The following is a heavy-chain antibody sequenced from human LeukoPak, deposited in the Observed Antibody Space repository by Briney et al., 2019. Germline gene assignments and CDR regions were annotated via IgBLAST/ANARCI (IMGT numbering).Heavy chain of an antibody. Sequence: GGSLRLSCAASGFTFSSYAMSWVRQAPGKGLEWVSAISGSGGSTYYAGSVKGRFTISRDNSKNTLYLQMNSLRAEDTAVYYCAKQRGGATSLFDYWGQGTLVTVSS. CDR1: GFTFSSYA. D-gene: IGHD1-26*01. V-gene: IGHV3-23*01. CDR2: ISGSGGST. J-gene: IGHJ4*02. CDR3: AKQRGGATSLFDY.